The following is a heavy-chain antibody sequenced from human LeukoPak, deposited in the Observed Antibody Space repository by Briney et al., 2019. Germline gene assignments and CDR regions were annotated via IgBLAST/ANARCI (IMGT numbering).Heavy chain of an antibody. J-gene: IGHJ4*02. CDR1: VYTFTSYG. D-gene: IGHD1-26*01. V-gene: IGHV1-18*01. Sequence: ASVTVSCKASVYTFTSYGSSWLRQGPGQGLEWMGWISAYNGNRKYAHKLQGSVTMTTDTSPSTAYMELRSLRSDDTAVYYCARDGDIVGATGYVDYWGQGTLVTVSS. CDR2: ISAYNGNR. CDR3: ARDGDIVGATGYVDY.